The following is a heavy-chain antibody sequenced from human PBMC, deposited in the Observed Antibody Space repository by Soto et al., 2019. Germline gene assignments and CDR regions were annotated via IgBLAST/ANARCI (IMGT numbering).Heavy chain of an antibody. V-gene: IGHV2-5*02. CDR2: IYWDDSK. Sequence: QITLKESGPTLVKPTQTLTLTCTFSGFSLTTSGMGVGWIRQPPGRALEWLALIYWDDSKRYSPSLQSGLTITKDTAKNQVVLTMTNMDPVDTATYYCVRRRRLCDGCICYYSWFDPWGQGALVTVSS. CDR1: GFSLTTSGMG. CDR3: VRRRRLCDGCICYYSWFDP. J-gene: IGHJ5*02. D-gene: IGHD2-15*01.